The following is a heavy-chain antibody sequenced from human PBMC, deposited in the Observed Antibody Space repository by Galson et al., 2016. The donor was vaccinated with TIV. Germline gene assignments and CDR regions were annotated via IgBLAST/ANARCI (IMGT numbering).Heavy chain of an antibody. CDR1: GFTFDDYG. J-gene: IGHJ4*02. Sequence: LRLSCAASGFTFDDYGMHWVRQPPGKGLEWVSGITWNSVGIDYADSVKGRFTISRDNAKNSLYLQMNSLRPDDTALYYCAKEQSCGGDCYLIDFWGQGTRLTVSS. CDR3: AKEQSCGGDCYLIDF. CDR2: ITWNSVGI. D-gene: IGHD2-21*02. V-gene: IGHV3-9*01.